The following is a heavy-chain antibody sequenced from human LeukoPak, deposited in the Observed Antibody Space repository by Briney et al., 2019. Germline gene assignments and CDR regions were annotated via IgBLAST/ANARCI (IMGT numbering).Heavy chain of an antibody. CDR1: GFTFSRYS. J-gene: IGHJ6*03. CDR2: ISSSSSYI. V-gene: IGHV3-21*01. CDR3: ARRGELYYYYMDV. D-gene: IGHD1-1*01. Sequence: PGGSLRLSCAASGFTFSRYSMNWVREAPGKGLEWVSSISSSSSYIYYADSVKGRFTISRDNAKNSLYLQMNSLRAEDTAVYYCARRGELYYYYMDVWGKGTTVTVSS.